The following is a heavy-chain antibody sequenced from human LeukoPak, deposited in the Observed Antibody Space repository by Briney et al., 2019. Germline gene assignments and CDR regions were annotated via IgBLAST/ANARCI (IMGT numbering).Heavy chain of an antibody. CDR3: AKHLYDSSGYYPPMDY. CDR2: LSNGGSST. Sequence: GGSLRLSCAASGFTFSTFALNWVRQAPGEGLEWVSSLSNGGSSTYYADSVKGRFTISRDNSKNTLYLQMNRLRAEDTAVYYCAKHLYDSSGYYPPMDYWGQGTLVTVSS. D-gene: IGHD3-22*01. J-gene: IGHJ4*02. V-gene: IGHV3-23*01. CDR1: GFTFSTFA.